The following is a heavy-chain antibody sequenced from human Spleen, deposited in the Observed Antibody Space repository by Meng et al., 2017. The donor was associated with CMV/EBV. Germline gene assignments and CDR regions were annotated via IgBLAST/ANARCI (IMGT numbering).Heavy chain of an antibody. V-gene: IGHV4-4*02. D-gene: IGHD5-18*01. CDR2: IYQSGYT. CDR1: SGSISTSTW. J-gene: IGHJ3*02. Sequence: CAVSSGSISTSTWWSWVCKSPEKGLEWIGEIYQSGYTNYNPSLKSRFTLSVDTSKNQFSLNLTSVTAADTAIYYCARMTAMIDVFDIWGPGTVVTVSS. CDR3: ARMTAMIDVFDI.